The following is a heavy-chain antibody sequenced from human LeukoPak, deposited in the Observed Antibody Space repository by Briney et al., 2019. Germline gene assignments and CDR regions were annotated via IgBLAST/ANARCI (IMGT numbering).Heavy chain of an antibody. Sequence: GGSLRLSCAASGFSISSDYMTWVRQAPGKGLEWVSVIYHTGDTKYADSVRGRFTISRDNSKNTVFLQMNSLRPEDTAVYYCVRATWDYWGQGTLVTVSS. J-gene: IGHJ4*02. V-gene: IGHV3-66*01. CDR2: IYHTGDT. CDR3: VRATWDY. CDR1: GFSISSDY.